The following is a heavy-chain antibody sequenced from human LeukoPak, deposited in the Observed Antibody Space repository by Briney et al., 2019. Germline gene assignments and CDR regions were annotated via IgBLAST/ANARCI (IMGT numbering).Heavy chain of an antibody. Sequence: PGGSLRLSCAASGFTFSAYAMHWVRQTPGRGLEWVAAISASAGSTYYADSVRGRFTISRDDSKNTLYLQMNSLRAEDTAVYYCAKDEDHDYGDYYFDSWGQGALVTVSS. CDR2: ISASAGST. D-gene: IGHD4-17*01. J-gene: IGHJ4*02. V-gene: IGHV3-23*01. CDR3: AKDEDHDYGDYYFDS. CDR1: GFTFSAYA.